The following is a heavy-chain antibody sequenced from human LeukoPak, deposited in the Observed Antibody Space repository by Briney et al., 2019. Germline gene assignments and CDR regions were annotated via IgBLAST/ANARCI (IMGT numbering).Heavy chain of an antibody. V-gene: IGHV3-23*01. CDR3: ARISLTGYAPISGYFDY. CDR2: ITPDAGRT. D-gene: IGHD3-9*01. Sequence: GGSPRLSCAASGFTFSTYGMNWVRQAPGKGLEWVSGITPDAGRTYYADSVKGRFTIYRDNSKNTVYLQMNSLGAEDTAVYYCARISLTGYAPISGYFDYWGQGTLVTVSS. CDR1: GFTFSTYG. J-gene: IGHJ4*02.